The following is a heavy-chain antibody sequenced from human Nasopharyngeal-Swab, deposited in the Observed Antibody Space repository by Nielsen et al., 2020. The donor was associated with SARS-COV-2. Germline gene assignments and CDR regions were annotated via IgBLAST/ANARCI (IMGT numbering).Heavy chain of an antibody. V-gene: IGHV4-30-4*08. J-gene: IGHJ5*02. CDR1: GGSISSGDYY. CDR2: NFHSGST. CDR3: AKFPENQYCSGYSFYWFDP. Sequence: SETLSLTCTVSGGSISSGDYYWSWLRPPPGQGLEWIGYNFHSGSTYYNPSLKSRVTISVDTSKNQFSLKLSSVTAADTAVYYCAKFPENQYCSGYSFYWFDPWGQGTLVTVS. D-gene: IGHD2-15*01.